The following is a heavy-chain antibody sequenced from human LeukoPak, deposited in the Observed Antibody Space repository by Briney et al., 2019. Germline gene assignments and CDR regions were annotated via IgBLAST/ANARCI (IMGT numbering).Heavy chain of an antibody. CDR3: AKHERSGYDALDY. V-gene: IGHV3-30*18. CDR2: ISYDGSNK. Sequence: GGSLRLSCAASGFTFSSYGMHWVRQAPGKGLEWVAVISYDGSNKYYADSVKGRFTISRDNSKNTLYLQMNSLRAEDTAVYYCAKHERSGYDALDYWGQGTLVTVSS. CDR1: GFTFSSYG. D-gene: IGHD5-12*01. J-gene: IGHJ4*02.